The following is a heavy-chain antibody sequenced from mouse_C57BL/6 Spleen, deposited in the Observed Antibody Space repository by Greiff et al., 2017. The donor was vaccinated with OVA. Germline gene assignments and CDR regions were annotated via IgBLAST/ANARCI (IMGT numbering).Heavy chain of an antibody. CDR2: ILPGSGST. CDR3: AREGPFTTVVAHFDY. V-gene: IGHV1-9*01. D-gene: IGHD1-1*01. CDR1: GYTFTGYW. Sequence: VQLQQSGAELMKPGASVKLSCKATGYTFTGYWIEWVKQRPGHGLEWIGEILPGSGSTNYNEKFKGKATFTADTSSNTAYMQLSSLTTKDSAIYYCAREGPFTTVVAHFDYWGQGTTLTVSS. J-gene: IGHJ2*01.